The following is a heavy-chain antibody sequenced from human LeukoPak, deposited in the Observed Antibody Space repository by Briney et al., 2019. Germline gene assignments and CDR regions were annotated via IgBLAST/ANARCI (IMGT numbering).Heavy chain of an antibody. Sequence: GGSLRLSCAASGFTFSSYSMNWVRQAPGKGLEWVTFIRYDESNKYYADSVKGRFTISRDNSKNTLYLQMNSLRAEDTAVYYCARDSSTYYYGSGSYGGSVDYWGQGTLVTVSS. CDR2: IRYDESNK. CDR1: GFTFSSYS. V-gene: IGHV3-30*02. D-gene: IGHD3-10*01. CDR3: ARDSSTYYYGSGSYGGSVDY. J-gene: IGHJ4*02.